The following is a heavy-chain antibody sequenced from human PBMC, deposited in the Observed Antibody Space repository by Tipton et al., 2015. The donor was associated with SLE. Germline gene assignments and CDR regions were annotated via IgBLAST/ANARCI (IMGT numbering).Heavy chain of an antibody. J-gene: IGHJ3*02. Sequence: SLRLSCTASGFTFGDYAMSWFRQAPGKGLEWVGFIRSKAYGGTTEYAASVKGRFTISRDDSKSIAYLQMNSLKTEDTAVYYCAREGNYDILTGEAAFDIWGQGTMVTVSS. CDR2: IRSKAYGGTT. CDR3: AREGNYDILTGEAAFDI. D-gene: IGHD3-9*01. CDR1: GFTFGDYA. V-gene: IGHV3-49*03.